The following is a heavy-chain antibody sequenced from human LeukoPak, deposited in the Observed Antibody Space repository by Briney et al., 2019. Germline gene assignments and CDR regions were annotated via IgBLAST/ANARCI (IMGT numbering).Heavy chain of an antibody. CDR3: ARSAYFGSAFDY. D-gene: IGHD3-10*01. V-gene: IGHV4-59*11. CDR2: IHYIGTT. J-gene: IGHJ4*02. CDR1: GGSISSHY. Sequence: PSETLSLTCTVSGGSISSHYWSWVRQPPGKGVEWGGYIHYIGTTNYNPSLKSRVTISVDTSKNQFSLKLISVTAADTAVYYCARSAYFGSAFDYWGQGNLVTVSS.